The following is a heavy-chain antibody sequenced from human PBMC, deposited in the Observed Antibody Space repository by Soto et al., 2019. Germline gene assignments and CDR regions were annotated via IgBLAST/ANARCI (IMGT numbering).Heavy chain of an antibody. CDR1: GFTFSSYA. CDR3: DKDRTPVVVVAATIH. Sequence: EVQLLESGGGLVQPGGSLRLSCAASGFTFSSYAMSWVRQAPGKGLEWVSDISGSGGRTYYADSAKGRVTISRDNSKNTLYLQMNSLRAEDTAVYYWDKDRTPVVVVAATIHWGQGTLVTVSS. J-gene: IGHJ4*02. CDR2: ISGSGGRT. D-gene: IGHD2-15*01. V-gene: IGHV3-23*01.